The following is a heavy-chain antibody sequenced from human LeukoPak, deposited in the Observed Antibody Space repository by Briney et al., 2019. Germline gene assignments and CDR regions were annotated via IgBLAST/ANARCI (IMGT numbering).Heavy chain of an antibody. D-gene: IGHD3-10*01. Sequence: GGSLRLSCAASGFTFSSYSMSWVRQAPGKGLEWVSAISGSGGSTYYADSVKGRFTISRDNSKNPLYLQMNSLRAEDTAVYYCAKGDYYGSGSYPFDYWGQGTLVTVSS. V-gene: IGHV3-23*01. CDR2: ISGSGGST. CDR3: AKGDYYGSGSYPFDY. J-gene: IGHJ4*02. CDR1: GFTFSSYS.